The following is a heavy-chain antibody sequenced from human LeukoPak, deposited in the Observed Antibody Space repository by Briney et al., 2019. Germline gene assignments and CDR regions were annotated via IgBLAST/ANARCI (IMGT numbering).Heavy chain of an antibody. Sequence: ASVKVSCKASGYTFTSYYMHWVRQAPGQGLEWMGIINPSGGSTNYAQKFQGRVTITADESTSTAYMELRSLRSDDTAVYYCARSLPYYDNSGYSLWGQGTLVTVSS. J-gene: IGHJ4*02. CDR3: ARSLPYYDNSGYSL. V-gene: IGHV1-46*01. D-gene: IGHD3-22*01. CDR2: INPSGGST. CDR1: GYTFTSYY.